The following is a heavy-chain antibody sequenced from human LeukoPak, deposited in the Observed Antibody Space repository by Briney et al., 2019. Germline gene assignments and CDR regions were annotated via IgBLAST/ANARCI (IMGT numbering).Heavy chain of an antibody. CDR3: AKSGSGWYSDY. CDR1: GFTFSSYG. CDR2: ISGSGGST. J-gene: IGHJ4*02. V-gene: IGHV3-23*01. D-gene: IGHD6-19*01. Sequence: GGSLRLSCAASGFTFSSYGMSWVRQAPGKGLEWVSGISGSGGSTYYADSVKGRFTISRDNSKNTLYLQMNSLRAEDTAVYYCAKSGSGWYSDYWGQGTLVTVSS.